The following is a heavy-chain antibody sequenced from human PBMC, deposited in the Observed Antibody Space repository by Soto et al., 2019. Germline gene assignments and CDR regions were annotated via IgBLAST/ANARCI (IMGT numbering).Heavy chain of an antibody. J-gene: IGHJ4*02. CDR1: GDSISGSPYF. Sequence: SETLSLTCTVSGDSISGSPYFWGWIRQPPGKRLEWIGSIFYSGYTHYTPSLRSRVTISVDTSKNQFSLKLSSVTAADTAVYYCARAWRRVFAYWGQGSLVTVSS. CDR2: IFYSGYT. CDR3: ARAWRRVFAY. V-gene: IGHV4-39*07.